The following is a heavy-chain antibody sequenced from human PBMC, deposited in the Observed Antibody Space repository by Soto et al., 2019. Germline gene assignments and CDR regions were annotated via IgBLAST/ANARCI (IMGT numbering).Heavy chain of an antibody. CDR2: IIPIFGTA. J-gene: IGHJ6*02. V-gene: IGHV1-69*05. CDR3: ARDVVVPATTYYYYGMDV. D-gene: IGHD2-2*01. CDR1: GGTFSSYA. Sequence: SVKVSCKASGGTFSSYAISWVRQAPGQGLEWMGGIIPIFGTANYAQKFQGRVTMTTDTSTSTAYMELRSLRSDDTAVYYCARDVVVPATTYYYYGMDVWGQGTTVTVSS.